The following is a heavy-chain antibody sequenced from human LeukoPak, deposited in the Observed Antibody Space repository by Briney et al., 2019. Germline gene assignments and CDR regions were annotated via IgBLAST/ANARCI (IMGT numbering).Heavy chain of an antibody. Sequence: SQTLSLTCTVPGGSISNYYWSWIRQPPGKGLGWIGYIYYRGSTNYNPSLKSRVTISLDTSKSQFSLELTSVTAADTAVYYCARGFGSYPYYFGYWGQGALVTVSS. J-gene: IGHJ4*02. CDR3: ARGFGSYPYYFGY. D-gene: IGHD3-10*01. CDR2: IYYRGST. V-gene: IGHV4-59*01. CDR1: GGSISNYY.